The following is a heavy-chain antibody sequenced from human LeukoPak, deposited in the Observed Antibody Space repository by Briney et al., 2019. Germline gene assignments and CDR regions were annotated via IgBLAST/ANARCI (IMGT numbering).Heavy chain of an antibody. V-gene: IGHV5-51*01. Sequence: GESLQISCKGSGYSFTSYWIGWVRQMPGKGLEWMGCIYPGDSDTRYSPSFQGQVTISADKSISTAYLQWSSLKGSDTAMYFCAITIFGVVSDAFDIWGQGTMVTVSS. CDR2: IYPGDSDT. D-gene: IGHD3-3*01. CDR3: AITIFGVVSDAFDI. CDR1: GYSFTSYW. J-gene: IGHJ3*02.